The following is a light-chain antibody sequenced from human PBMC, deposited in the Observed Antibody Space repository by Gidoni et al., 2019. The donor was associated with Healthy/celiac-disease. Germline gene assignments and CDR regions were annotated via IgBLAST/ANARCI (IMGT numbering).Light chain of an antibody. Sequence: DIQMTQSPSSLSASVGDRVTITCRASQSISSYLNWYQQTPGKAPKLLIYAASSFQSGVPSRFSGSGSGTDFTLTSSSLQPEDFATYYCQQSYSTPRTFGQGTKVEIK. CDR3: QQSYSTPRT. V-gene: IGKV1-39*01. CDR1: QSISSY. J-gene: IGKJ1*01. CDR2: AAS.